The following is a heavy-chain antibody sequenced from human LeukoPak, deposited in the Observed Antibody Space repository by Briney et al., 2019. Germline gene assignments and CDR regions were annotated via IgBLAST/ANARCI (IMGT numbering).Heavy chain of an antibody. D-gene: IGHD3-22*01. CDR1: GYSISSGYY. CDR2: IYHSGST. V-gene: IGHV4-38-2*02. CDR3: ARGTYYYDSSGYYHDAFDI. J-gene: IGHJ3*02. Sequence: SETLSLTCTVSGYSISSGYYWGWIRQPPGKGLEWIGSIYHSGSTNYNPSLKSRVTISVDTSKNQFSLKLSSVTAADTAVYYCARGTYYYDSSGYYHDAFDIWGQGTMVTVSS.